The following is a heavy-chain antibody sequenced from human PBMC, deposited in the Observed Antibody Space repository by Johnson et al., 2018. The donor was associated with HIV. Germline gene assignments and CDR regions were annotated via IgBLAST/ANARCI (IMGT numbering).Heavy chain of an antibody. CDR1: GFTFDDYG. V-gene: IGHV3-20*04. J-gene: IGHJ3*02. Sequence: VQLVESGGGLVQPGGSLRLSCTTSGFTFDDYGMSWVRQAPGKGLEWVSGINWNGDSTGYADSVKGRFTISKDNAKNSLYLQMNSLRAEDTALYYCATLAAANGGAFDIWGQGTMVTVSS. CDR2: INWNGDST. CDR3: ATLAAANGGAFDI. D-gene: IGHD6-13*01.